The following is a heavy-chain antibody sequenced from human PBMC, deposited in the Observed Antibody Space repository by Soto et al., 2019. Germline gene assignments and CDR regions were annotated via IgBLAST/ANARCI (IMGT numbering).Heavy chain of an antibody. CDR2: ISAYSGNT. CDR3: ATLYGDYTIDY. D-gene: IGHD4-17*01. Sequence: EASVKVSCKASGYTFTSYGISWVRQAPGQGLEWMGWISAYSGNTNYAQKLQGRVTMTTDTSTSTAYMELRSLRSDDTAVYYCATLYGDYTIDYWGQGTLVTVSS. J-gene: IGHJ4*02. V-gene: IGHV1-18*01. CDR1: GYTFTSYG.